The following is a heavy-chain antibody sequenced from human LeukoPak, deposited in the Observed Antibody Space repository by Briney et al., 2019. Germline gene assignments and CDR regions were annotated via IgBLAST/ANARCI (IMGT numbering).Heavy chain of an antibody. CDR2: ITGSGDST. CDR1: GFTFSSYA. J-gene: IGHJ6*03. V-gene: IGHV3-23*01. D-gene: IGHD6-6*01. Sequence: GGSLRLSCAASGFTFSSYAMSWVRQAPGKGLEWVSTITGSGDSTYYADSVKGRVTISRDNSKNTLYLQMNSLRAEDTAVYYCAKGASSSRQYYMDVWGKGTTVTVSS. CDR3: AKGASSSRQYYMDV.